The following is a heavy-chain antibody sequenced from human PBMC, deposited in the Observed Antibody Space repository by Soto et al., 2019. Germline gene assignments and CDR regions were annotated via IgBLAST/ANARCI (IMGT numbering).Heavy chain of an antibody. J-gene: IGHJ6*02. V-gene: IGHV1-69*01. Sequence: QVQLVQSGAEVKKPGSSVKVSCKASGGTFSSYALSWVRQAPGQGLEWMGGIIPIFGTANYAQKFQGRVTITADESTSTAYMELSSLRSEDTAVYYCARDQQQLGRGGYYYGMDVWGQGTTVTVSS. D-gene: IGHD6-13*01. CDR2: IIPIFGTA. CDR3: ARDQQQLGRGGYYYGMDV. CDR1: GGTFSSYA.